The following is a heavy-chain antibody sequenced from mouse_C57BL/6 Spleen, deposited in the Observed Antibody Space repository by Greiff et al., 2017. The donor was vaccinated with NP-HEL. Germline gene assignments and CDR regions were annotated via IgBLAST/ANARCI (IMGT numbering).Heavy chain of an antibody. D-gene: IGHD2-5*01. Sequence: VQLQQSGPVLVKPGASVKMSCKASGYTLTDYYMTWVKQSHGKSLEWIGVINPYNGGTSYNQKFKGQATFTVDKSSSTAYMKLNSLTSEDSAVYYCASEDSNCYVDYWGKGTTLTVSS. CDR2: INPYNGGT. V-gene: IGHV1-19*01. CDR1: GYTLTDYY. CDR3: ASEDSNCYVDY. J-gene: IGHJ2*01.